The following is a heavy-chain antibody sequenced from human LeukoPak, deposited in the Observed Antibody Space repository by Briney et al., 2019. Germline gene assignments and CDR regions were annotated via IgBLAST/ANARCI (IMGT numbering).Heavy chain of an antibody. J-gene: IGHJ3*02. CDR2: IYSGGST. CDR1: GFTVSSNY. V-gene: IGHV3-53*01. Sequence: AGGSLRLSCAASGFTVSSNYMSWVRQAPGKGLEWVSVIYSGGSTYYADSVKGRFTISRDNSKNTLYLQMNSLRAEDTAVYYCAWLSGYDIGKAFDIWGQGTMVTVSS. CDR3: AWLSGYDIGKAFDI. D-gene: IGHD5-12*01.